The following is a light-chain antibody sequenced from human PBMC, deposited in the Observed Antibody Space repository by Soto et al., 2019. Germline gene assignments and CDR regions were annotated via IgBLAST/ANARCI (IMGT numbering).Light chain of an antibody. CDR3: QQYGSSPAWT. CDR1: QSVSSY. Sequence: EIVLTQSPDTLSLSPGERASLSCRASQSVSSYLAWYQQKPGQAPRLLIYGASNRATGIPARFSGGGSGTDFTLTISRLEPEDFAVYYCQQYGSSPAWTFGQGTKVDIK. J-gene: IGKJ1*01. V-gene: IGKV3-20*01. CDR2: GAS.